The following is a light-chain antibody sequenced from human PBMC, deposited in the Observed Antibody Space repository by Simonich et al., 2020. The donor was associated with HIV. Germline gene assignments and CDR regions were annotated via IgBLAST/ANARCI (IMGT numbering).Light chain of an antibody. V-gene: IGLV2-14*03. J-gene: IGLJ2*01. CDR1: SSDVGGYNY. Sequence: QSALTQPASVSGSPGQSITISCTGSSSDVGGYNYVSWYQHHPGKGPQLMIYDVSRRPSGVSERFSGSKSGNTASLTISGLQAEDEAVYFCCSYTSSSNVLFGGGTKLTVL. CDR3: CSYTSSSNVL. CDR2: DVS.